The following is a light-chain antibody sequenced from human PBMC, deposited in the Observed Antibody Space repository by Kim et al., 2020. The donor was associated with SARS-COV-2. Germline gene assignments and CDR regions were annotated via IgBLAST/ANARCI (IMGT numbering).Light chain of an antibody. CDR1: SGSIASNY. J-gene: IGLJ3*02. CDR2: EDN. V-gene: IGLV6-57*01. Sequence: GKTVCLSSTRSSGSIASNYVQWYQQRPGSSPTTVIYEDNQRPSGVPDLFSGSIDSSSNSASLTISGLKTEDEADYYCQSYDSSNRVFGGGTQLTVL. CDR3: QSYDSSNRV.